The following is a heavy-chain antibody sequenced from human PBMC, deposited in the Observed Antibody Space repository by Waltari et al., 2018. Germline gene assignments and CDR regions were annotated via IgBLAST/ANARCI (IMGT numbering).Heavy chain of an antibody. CDR3: ARDVKGELSLLDY. V-gene: IGHV4-30-4*08. Sequence: QVQLQESGPGLVKPSQTLSLTCTVSGGSISSGDYYWSWIRQPPGKGLEWIGYIYYSGSTYYNPSLKIRVTISVDTSKNQFSLKLSSVTAADTAVYYCARDVKGELSLLDYWGQGTLVTVSS. D-gene: IGHD3-16*02. CDR1: GGSISSGDYY. CDR2: IYYSGST. J-gene: IGHJ4*02.